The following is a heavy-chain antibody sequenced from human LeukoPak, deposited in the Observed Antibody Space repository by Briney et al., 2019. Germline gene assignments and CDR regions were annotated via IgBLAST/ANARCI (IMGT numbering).Heavy chain of an antibody. CDR3: ARGGYGHNMDV. CDR1: GFTFTNYW. J-gene: IGHJ6*03. D-gene: IGHD3-10*01. Sequence: GGSLRLSCVASGFTFTNYWMHWVRQAPGKGLEWVSRITSDGGDTIFADSVRGQFTTSRDNAKNTLYLQMNSLRVEDTAVYYCARGGYGHNMDVWGKGTTVTVSS. V-gene: IGHV3-74*01. CDR2: ITSDGGDT.